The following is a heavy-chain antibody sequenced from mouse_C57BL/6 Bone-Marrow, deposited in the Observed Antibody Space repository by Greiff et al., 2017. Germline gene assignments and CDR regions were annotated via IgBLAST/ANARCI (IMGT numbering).Heavy chain of an antibody. CDR3: AISSDHPYAMDY. J-gene: IGHJ4*01. CDR2: IHPNSGST. CDR1: GYTFTSYW. Sequence: VQLQQPGAELVKPGASVKLSCKASGYTFTSYWMHWVKQRPGQGLEWIGMIHPNSGSTNYNEKFKSKATLTVDKSSSTAYMQLSSLTSEDSAVXYCAISSDHPYAMDYWGQGTSVTVSS. V-gene: IGHV1-64*01.